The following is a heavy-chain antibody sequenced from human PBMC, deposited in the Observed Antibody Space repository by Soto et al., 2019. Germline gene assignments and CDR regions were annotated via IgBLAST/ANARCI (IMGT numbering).Heavy chain of an antibody. V-gene: IGHV5-10-1*01. CDR2: IDPSDSYT. Sequence: YWISWVRQMPGKGLEWMGRIDPSDSYTNYSPSFQGHVTISADKSISTAYLQWSSLKASDTAMYYCARHKSLGVQYYYYYGMDVWGQGTTVTVSS. CDR1: YW. J-gene: IGHJ6*02. CDR3: ARHKSLGVQYYYYYGMDV. D-gene: IGHD3-16*01.